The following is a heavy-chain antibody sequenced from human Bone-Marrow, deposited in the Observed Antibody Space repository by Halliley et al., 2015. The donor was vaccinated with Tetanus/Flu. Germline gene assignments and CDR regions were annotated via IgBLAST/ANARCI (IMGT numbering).Heavy chain of an antibody. V-gene: IGHV4-38-2*01. CDR3: ARVPRSYSSGWLGLDTMEV. CDR1: GYPISSGYY. Sequence: TLSLTCDVSGYPISSGYYWGWIRQSPGKGLEWIASIYHSGSSYYNPSLKSRVTISVDTSKNQFSLKLSSVTAADTAVYFCARVPRSYSSGWLGLDTMEVWGQGTPVTVSS. CDR2: IYHSGSS. D-gene: IGHD6-19*01. J-gene: IGHJ6*02.